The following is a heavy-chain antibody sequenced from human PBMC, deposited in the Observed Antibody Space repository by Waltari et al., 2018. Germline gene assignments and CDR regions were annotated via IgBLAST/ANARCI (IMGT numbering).Heavy chain of an antibody. D-gene: IGHD3-16*01. Sequence: QVQLQESGPGLVKPSETLSLTCTVSGGSISSYYWSWIRQPPGKGLEGIGYIYYSGSTNYNPSLKSRVTISVDTSKNQFSLKLSSVTAADTAVYYCARDSSIKIMEHDVDYYYYYYMDVWGKGTTVTVSS. V-gene: IGHV4-59*01. CDR2: IYYSGST. CDR1: GGSISSYY. CDR3: ARDSSIKIMEHDVDYYYYYYMDV. J-gene: IGHJ6*03.